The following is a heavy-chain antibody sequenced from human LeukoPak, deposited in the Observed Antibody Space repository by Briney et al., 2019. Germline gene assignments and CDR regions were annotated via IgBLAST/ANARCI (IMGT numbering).Heavy chain of an antibody. CDR3: AHQPSGSYSIDY. J-gene: IGHJ4*02. Sequence: SETLSLTCTVSGGSISSTTSYWGWIRQPPGKGLEWVGSFYYSGSTSFNPSLKSGVTISADMSKNLFSLKLSSVTAADTAVYYCAHQPSGSYSIDYWGQGTLVTVSS. D-gene: IGHD1-26*01. CDR1: GGSISSTTSY. CDR2: FYYSGST. V-gene: IGHV4-39*01.